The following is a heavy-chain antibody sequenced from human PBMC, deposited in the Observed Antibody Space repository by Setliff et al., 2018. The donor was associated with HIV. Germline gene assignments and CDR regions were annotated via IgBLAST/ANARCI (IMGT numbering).Heavy chain of an antibody. J-gene: IGHJ4*02. CDR3: ARAQPQAFDL. CDR1: GYTFTDYY. V-gene: IGHV1-69-2*01. Sequence: ASVKVSCKASGYTFTDYYMHWVQQAPGKGLEWMGRVDPKNGKTLYAENLRGRVAITRDRSTETVYMELNSLTSEDTAIYYCARAQPQAFDLWGQGTLVTVSS. D-gene: IGHD2-2*01. CDR2: VDPKNGKT.